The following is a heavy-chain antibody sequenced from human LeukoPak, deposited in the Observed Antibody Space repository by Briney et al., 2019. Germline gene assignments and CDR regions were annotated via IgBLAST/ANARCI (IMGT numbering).Heavy chain of an antibody. J-gene: IGHJ6*02. CDR3: AKATYYYDSSGFNHYYYYYGMDV. D-gene: IGHD3-22*01. CDR1: GFTFSSYG. Sequence: PGRSLRLSCAASGFTFSSYGMHWVRQAPGKGLEWVAVISYDGSNKYYADSVKGRFTISRDNSENTLYLQMNSLRAEDTAVYYCAKATYYYDSSGFNHYYYYYGMDVWGQGTTVTVSS. CDR2: ISYDGSNK. V-gene: IGHV3-30*18.